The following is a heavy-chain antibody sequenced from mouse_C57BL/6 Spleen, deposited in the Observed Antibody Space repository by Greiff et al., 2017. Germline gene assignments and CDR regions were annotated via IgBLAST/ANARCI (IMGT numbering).Heavy chain of an antibody. V-gene: IGHV1-80*01. J-gene: IGHJ3*01. CDR1: GYAFSSYW. CDR2: IYPGDGDT. CDR3: ARSGGLRGWFAY. Sequence: QVHVKQSGAELVKPGASVKISCKASGYAFSSYWMNWVKQRPGKGLEWIGQIYPGDGDTNYNGKFKGKATLTADKSSSTAYMQLSSLTSEDSAVYFCARSGGLRGWFAYWGQGTLVTVSA. D-gene: IGHD2-4*01.